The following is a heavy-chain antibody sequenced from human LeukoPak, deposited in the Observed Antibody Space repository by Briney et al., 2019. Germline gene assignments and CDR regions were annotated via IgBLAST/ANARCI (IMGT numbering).Heavy chain of an antibody. CDR2: INSDGSST. CDR1: GITFSSYW. Sequence: GGSLRLSCAASGITFSSYWMHWVRQAPGKGLVWVSRINSDGSSTSYADSVKGRFTISRDNAKNTLYLQVNSLRAEDTAVYYCQGGIAAAGAFDYWGQGTLVAVSS. V-gene: IGHV3-74*01. D-gene: IGHD6-13*01. J-gene: IGHJ4*02. CDR3: QGGIAAAGAFDY.